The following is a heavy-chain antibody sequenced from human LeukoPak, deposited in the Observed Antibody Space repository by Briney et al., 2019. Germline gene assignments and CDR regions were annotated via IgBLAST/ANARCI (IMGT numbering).Heavy chain of an antibody. CDR2: INPNSGGT. Sequence: ASVKVSCKASGYTFTGYYMHWVRQAPGQGLEWVGWINPNSGGTNYAQKFQGRVTMTRDTSISTAYMELSRLRSDDTAVYYCARYCSGGSCYSVSKDAFDIWGQGTMVTVSS. V-gene: IGHV1-2*02. CDR1: GYTFTGYY. CDR3: ARYCSGGSCYSVSKDAFDI. J-gene: IGHJ3*02. D-gene: IGHD2-15*01.